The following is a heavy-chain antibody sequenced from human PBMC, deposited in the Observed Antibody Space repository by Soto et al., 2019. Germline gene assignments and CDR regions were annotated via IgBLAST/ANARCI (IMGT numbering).Heavy chain of an antibody. Sequence: PSETLSLTCAVSGGSISSSNWWSWVRQPPGKGLEWIGEIYHSGSTNYNPSLKCRVTISVDKSKNQLSLKLSSVTAADTAVYYCTRRNVDTAMVTFGWYYGMDVWGQGTTVTVSS. CDR3: TRRNVDTAMVTFGWYYGMDV. CDR2: IYHSGST. CDR1: GGSISSSNW. V-gene: IGHV4-4*02. J-gene: IGHJ6*02. D-gene: IGHD5-18*01.